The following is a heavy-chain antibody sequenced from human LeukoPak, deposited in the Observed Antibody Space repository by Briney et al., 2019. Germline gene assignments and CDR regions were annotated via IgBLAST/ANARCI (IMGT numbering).Heavy chain of an antibody. V-gene: IGHV4-4*02. J-gene: IGHJ4*02. CDR2: IYRSGAT. D-gene: IGHD3-22*01. Sequence: PSETLSLTCTVSGDSFSSNNYWNWVRQPPGKGLEWIGEIYRSGATNYNPSLRSRVTVSLDKSKNQFSLGLNSVTAADTAIYYCARNAGYSDLNYWGQGVLVTVSS. CDR1: GDSFSSNNY. CDR3: ARNAGYSDLNY.